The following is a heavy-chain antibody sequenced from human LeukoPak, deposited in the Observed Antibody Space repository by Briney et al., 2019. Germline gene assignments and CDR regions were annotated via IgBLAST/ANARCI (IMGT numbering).Heavy chain of an antibody. Sequence: PSETLSLTCAVYGGSFSGYYWSWIRQPPGKGLEWIGEINHSGSTNYNPSLKSRVTISVDTSKNQFSLKLSSVTAADTAVYYCARHLHLGIDPWGQGTLVTVSS. V-gene: IGHV4-34*01. J-gene: IGHJ5*02. CDR1: GGSFSGYY. CDR2: INHSGST. D-gene: IGHD3-16*01. CDR3: ARHLHLGIDP.